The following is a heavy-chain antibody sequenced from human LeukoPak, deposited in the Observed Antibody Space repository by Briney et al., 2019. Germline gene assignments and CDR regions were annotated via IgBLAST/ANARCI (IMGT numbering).Heavy chain of an antibody. CDR1: GFTFSSYG. CDR2: IWYDRSNK. Sequence: GGSLRLSCAASGFTFSSYGMHWVRQAPGKGLEWVAVIWYDRSNKYYADSVKSRFTISRDNSKNTLYLQMNSLRAEDTAVYYCAKDRYSYGYAFDYWGQGTLVTVSS. CDR3: AKDRYSYGYAFDY. J-gene: IGHJ4*02. D-gene: IGHD5-18*01. V-gene: IGHV3-33*06.